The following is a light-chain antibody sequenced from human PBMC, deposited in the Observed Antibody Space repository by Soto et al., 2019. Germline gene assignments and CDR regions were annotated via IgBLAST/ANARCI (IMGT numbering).Light chain of an antibody. CDR2: DVT. CDR3: ISYASINTYV. Sequence: SALTQPASVSGSPGQSITISCTGTSSDVGGYDYVSWYQQHPGKAPKLMIYDVTNWPSGVSNRFSGSKSGNTASLTISGLQAEDEADYYCISYASINTYVFGTGTKVTVL. V-gene: IGLV2-14*01. J-gene: IGLJ1*01. CDR1: SSDVGGYDY.